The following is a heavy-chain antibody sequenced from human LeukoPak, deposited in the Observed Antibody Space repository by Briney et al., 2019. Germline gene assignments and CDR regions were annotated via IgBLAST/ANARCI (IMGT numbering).Heavy chain of an antibody. Sequence: GGSLRLSCAASGFTFSSYWMSWVRQAPGKGLEWVSSISSSSSYIYYADSVKGRFTISRDNAKNSLYLQMNSLRAEDTAVYYCARGHVFYAFDIWGQGTMVTVSS. J-gene: IGHJ3*02. D-gene: IGHD2-21*01. CDR1: GFTFSSYW. CDR3: ARGHVFYAFDI. V-gene: IGHV3-21*01. CDR2: ISSSSSYI.